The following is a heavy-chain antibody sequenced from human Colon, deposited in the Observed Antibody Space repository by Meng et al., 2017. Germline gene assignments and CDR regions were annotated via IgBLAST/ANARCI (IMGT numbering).Heavy chain of an antibody. V-gene: IGHV4-61*03. D-gene: IGHD4-17*01. Sequence: QVQLQGSAPGLVRPSETLSLTCTVSGASVSSDSHYWSWIRQSPGKGLEWIGYIYYTGNTNYNPSLASRVSMSLDTSKNHFSLHLTSVTAADTAIYYCARVNGDFDEAWFDPWGQGTLVTVSS. CDR2: IYYTGNT. CDR1: GASVSSDSHY. CDR3: ARVNGDFDEAWFDP. J-gene: IGHJ5*02.